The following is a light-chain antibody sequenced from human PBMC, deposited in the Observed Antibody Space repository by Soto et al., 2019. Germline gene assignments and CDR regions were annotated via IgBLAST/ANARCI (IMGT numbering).Light chain of an antibody. CDR3: LQYNGYYXT. CDR1: QTISGW. J-gene: IGKJ1*01. CDR2: DAS. Sequence: DIQMTQSPSTLSASVGDTVTITCRASQTISGWLAWYQQRPGKAPNLLIFDASTLESGVPSRFSGSGSGTTFTLPNSSLRSDDFLNYSCLQYNGYYXTFXQGTKVDIK. V-gene: IGKV1-5*01.